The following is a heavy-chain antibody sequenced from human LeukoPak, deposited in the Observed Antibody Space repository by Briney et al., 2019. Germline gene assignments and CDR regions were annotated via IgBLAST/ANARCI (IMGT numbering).Heavy chain of an antibody. Sequence: GGSLRLSCADSGFTLSSFEMYWVRQAPGKGREWVSYINSSGENMQYADSVKGRFTISRDNAENSLYLEMNSLTVDDTAVYYCTRDRGSSGGFPLWGQGTLVTVSS. CDR3: TRDRGSSGGFPL. CDR1: GFTLSSFE. V-gene: IGHV3-48*03. CDR2: INSSGENM. J-gene: IGHJ3*01. D-gene: IGHD1-26*01.